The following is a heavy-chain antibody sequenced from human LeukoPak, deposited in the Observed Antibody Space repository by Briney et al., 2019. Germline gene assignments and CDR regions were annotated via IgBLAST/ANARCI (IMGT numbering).Heavy chain of an antibody. D-gene: IGHD3-10*02. CDR2: INDDGTYT. Sequence: AGSLRLSCALSGFTSSSYWMHWVRQVPGKGLVWVSRINDDGTYTVYADSVKGRFTISRDNAKNSLYLQMNSLRAEDTAVYYCAELGITMIGGVWGKGTTVTISS. CDR3: AELGITMIGGV. J-gene: IGHJ6*04. V-gene: IGHV3-74*01. CDR1: GFTSSSYW.